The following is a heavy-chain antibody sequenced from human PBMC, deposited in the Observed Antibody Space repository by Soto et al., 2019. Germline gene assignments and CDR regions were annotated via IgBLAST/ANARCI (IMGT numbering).Heavy chain of an antibody. V-gene: IGHV3-23*01. D-gene: IGHD6-13*01. CDR3: AKGGSDSSSWYDGGFDP. CDR1: GFTFSSYA. J-gene: IGHJ5*02. CDR2: ISGSGGST. Sequence: RRLSCAASGFTFSSYAISWVRQAPWKGLEWVSAISGSGGSTYYADSVKGRFTISRDNSKNTLYLQMNSLRAEDTAVYYCAKGGSDSSSWYDGGFDPWGQGTLVTVSS.